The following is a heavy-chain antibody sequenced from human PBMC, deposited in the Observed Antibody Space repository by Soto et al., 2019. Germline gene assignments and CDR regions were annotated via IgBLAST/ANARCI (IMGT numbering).Heavy chain of an antibody. CDR3: ARGSITMIRGED. V-gene: IGHV4-31*03. Sequence: SETLSLTCTLSGVPISSGRYYWTCFRQHPAKGLEWIGHIYYSGSTYYNPSLKSRVTISLDTPKNQFSLKLSSVTAADTAVYYCARGSITMIRGEDWGQGTTVTVS. J-gene: IGHJ6*02. CDR1: GVPISSGRYY. CDR2: IYYSGST. D-gene: IGHD3-10*01.